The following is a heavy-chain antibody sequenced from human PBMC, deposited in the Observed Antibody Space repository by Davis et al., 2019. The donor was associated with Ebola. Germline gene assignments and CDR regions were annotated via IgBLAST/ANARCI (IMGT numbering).Heavy chain of an antibody. CDR1: GYTLTDYW. J-gene: IGHJ6*03. Sequence: GESLKTPRKGFGYTLTDYWIGWVRQMPGKGLEWMGIIFPGDSDSNSSPSFQGQVTFSADTCISTAYLQWSSLEASDTAVNYCARHVTVIIPFPGSDWPSNYYMDVWGKGTTVTVSS. CDR2: IFPGDSDS. D-gene: IGHD2/OR15-2a*01. V-gene: IGHV5-51*01. CDR3: ARHVTVIIPFPGSDWPSNYYMDV.